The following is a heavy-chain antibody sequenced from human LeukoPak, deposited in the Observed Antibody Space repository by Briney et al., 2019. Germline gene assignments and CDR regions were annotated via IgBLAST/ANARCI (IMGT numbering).Heavy chain of an antibody. Sequence: PSETLSLTCTVSGGSLSSYYWSWIRQPPGKGLEWIGYIYYSGSTNYNPSLKSRVTISVDTSKDQFSLKLSSVTAADTAVYYCARAHYGSGSYYFDYWGQGTLVTVSS. CDR3: ARAHYGSGSYYFDY. CDR2: IYYSGST. V-gene: IGHV4-59*01. D-gene: IGHD3-10*01. J-gene: IGHJ4*02. CDR1: GGSLSSYY.